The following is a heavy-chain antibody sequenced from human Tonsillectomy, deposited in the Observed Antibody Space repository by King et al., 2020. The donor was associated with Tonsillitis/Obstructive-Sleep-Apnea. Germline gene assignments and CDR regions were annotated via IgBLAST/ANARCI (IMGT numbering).Heavy chain of an antibody. J-gene: IGHJ3*02. CDR3: ARLGYDFWSGYYDAFDI. CDR2: IYYSGST. Sequence: QLQESGPGLVKPSETLSLTCTVSGGSISSYYWSWIRQPPGKGLEWIGYIYYSGSTNYNPSLQSRVTISVDTSKNQFSLKLSSVTAADTAVYYCARLGYDFWSGYYDAFDIWGQGTMVTVSS. CDR1: GGSISSYY. D-gene: IGHD3-3*01. V-gene: IGHV4-59*08.